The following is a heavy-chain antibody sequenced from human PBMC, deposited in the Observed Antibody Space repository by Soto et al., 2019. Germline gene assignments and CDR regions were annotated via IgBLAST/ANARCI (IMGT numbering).Heavy chain of an antibody. Sequence: QVQLVESGGGLVKPGGSLRLSCAASGFTFSDSFMSWSRQTPGKGLEWLSYISGRDGNIYYADSVRGRFTISRDNAKNSVYLQMNSLSADDKALYYCAGDQGPNYMAVWGKGTTVTVS. V-gene: IGHV3-11*01. CDR1: GFTFSDSF. CDR2: ISGRDGNI. J-gene: IGHJ6*03. CDR3: AGDQGPNYMAV.